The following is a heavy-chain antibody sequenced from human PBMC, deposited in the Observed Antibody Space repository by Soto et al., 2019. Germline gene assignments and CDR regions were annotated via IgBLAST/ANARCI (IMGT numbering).Heavy chain of an antibody. Sequence: PGGSLRLSCAASGCIVRQAPGKGLEWVASIKLDGSEKYYVDSVKGRFTISRDNAKNSLYLQMNSLRAEDTAVYYCARDSSGYYYYYYGMDVWGQGTTVTVSS. V-gene: IGHV3-7*03. CDR3: ARDSSGYYYYYYGMDV. CDR1: GCIV. D-gene: IGHD3-22*01. J-gene: IGHJ6*02. CDR2: IKLDGSEK.